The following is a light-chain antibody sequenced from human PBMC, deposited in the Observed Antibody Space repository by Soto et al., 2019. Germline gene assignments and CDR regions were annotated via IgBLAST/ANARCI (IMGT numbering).Light chain of an antibody. V-gene: IGKV1-39*01. J-gene: IGKJ1*01. CDR3: QHSYSTRWT. Sequence: DIQMTQSRSSLSASVGDRVTITCRASQSISSYLNWYQQKPGKAPKLLIYAASSLQSGVPSRFSGSASGTDFTLTISSLQPEDFATYYCQHSYSTRWTFGQGTKVEIK. CDR2: AAS. CDR1: QSISSY.